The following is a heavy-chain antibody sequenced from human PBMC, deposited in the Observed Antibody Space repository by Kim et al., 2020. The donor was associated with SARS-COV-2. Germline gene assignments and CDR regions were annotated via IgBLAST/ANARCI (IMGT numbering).Heavy chain of an antibody. CDR3: ARDGTTYGMDV. J-gene: IGHJ6*02. Sequence: SSSPTPKSRAPISIDPSKKQFSLKLSSVTAADTAVYYCARDGTTYGMDVWGQGTTVTVSS. V-gene: IGHV4-30-2*05. D-gene: IGHD1-7*01.